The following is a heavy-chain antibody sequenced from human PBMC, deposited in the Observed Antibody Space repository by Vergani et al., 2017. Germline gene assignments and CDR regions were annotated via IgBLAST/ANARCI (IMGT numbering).Heavy chain of an antibody. Sequence: QVQLVQSGAEVKKPGASVKVSCKASGYTFTSYGISWVRQAPGQGLEWMGWISAYNGNTNYAQKLQGRVTMTTDTSTSTAYMELRSLRSDDTAVYYCATRCYIFRCYYYGMDVWGQGTTVTVSS. D-gene: IGHD3-9*01. CDR1: GYTFTSYG. V-gene: IGHV1-18*04. CDR3: ATRCYIFRCYYYGMDV. CDR2: ISAYNGNT. J-gene: IGHJ6*02.